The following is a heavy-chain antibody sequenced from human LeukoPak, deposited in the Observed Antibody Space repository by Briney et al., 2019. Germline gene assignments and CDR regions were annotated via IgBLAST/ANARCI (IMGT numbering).Heavy chain of an antibody. CDR3: AKSTDLRYFDWSRGNYYGMDV. Sequence: GGSLRLSCAASGFTFSSYGMHWVRQAPGKGLEWVAVISYDGSNKYYADSVKGRFTISRDNSKNTLYLQMNSLRAEDTAVYYCAKSTDLRYFDWSRGNYYGMDVWGQGTTVTVSS. CDR1: GFTFSSYG. J-gene: IGHJ6*02. CDR2: ISYDGSNK. D-gene: IGHD3-9*01. V-gene: IGHV3-30*18.